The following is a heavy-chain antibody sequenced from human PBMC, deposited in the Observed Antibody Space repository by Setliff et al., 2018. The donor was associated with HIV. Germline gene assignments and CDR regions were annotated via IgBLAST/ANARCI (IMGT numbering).Heavy chain of an antibody. CDR2: IYPGDSDT. CDR1: GYSFTSYW. J-gene: IGHJ2*01. D-gene: IGHD2-21*01. Sequence: GESLKISCKGSGYSFTSYWIGWVRQMPGKGLEWMGIIYPGDSDTRYSPSFQGQVTISADKSISTAYLQWSSLKASGTAMYYCARRLNAVGFGDYEGYFDVWGRGTQVTVSS. V-gene: IGHV5-51*01. CDR3: ARRLNAVGFGDYEGYFDV.